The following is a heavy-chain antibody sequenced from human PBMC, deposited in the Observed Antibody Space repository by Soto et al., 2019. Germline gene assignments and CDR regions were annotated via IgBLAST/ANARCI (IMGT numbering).Heavy chain of an antibody. V-gene: IGHV3-30*18. D-gene: IGHD6-19*01. CDR1: GVTFSIYS. CDR3: AKRPTSGWYFPFSGGFDI. Sequence: GPLRLSSEASGVTFSIYSVAWVRQDTGKGLEWVAVISYDGSNKYYADSVKGRFTISRDNSNNTLYLEMNNLRVEDTAVYFCAKRPTSGWYFPFSGGFDIWGQGTLVTVSS. J-gene: IGHJ3*02. CDR2: ISYDGSNK.